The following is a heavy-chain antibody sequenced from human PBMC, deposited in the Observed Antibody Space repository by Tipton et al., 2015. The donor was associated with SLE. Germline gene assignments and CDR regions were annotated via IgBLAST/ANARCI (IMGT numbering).Heavy chain of an antibody. V-gene: IGHV5-51*03. CDR2: IYPADSDT. CDR3: ARPTMTMVTSYSDY. Sequence: VQLVQSGAEVKKPGESVKISCKGSGYTFATYWIGWVRQIPGKGLEWMGIIYPADSDTRHSPSFQGQVTISVDRSIDTAYLQWSSLKASDTAMYYCARPTMTMVTSYSDYWGQGTLVTVSS. D-gene: IGHD4-17*01. CDR1: GYTFATYW. J-gene: IGHJ4*02.